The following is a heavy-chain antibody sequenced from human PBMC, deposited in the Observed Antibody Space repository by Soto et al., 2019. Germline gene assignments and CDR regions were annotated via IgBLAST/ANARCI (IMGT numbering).Heavy chain of an antibody. J-gene: IGHJ5*02. D-gene: IGHD3-22*01. CDR2: IYYSGST. Sequence: QLQLQESGPGLVKPAETLSLTCTVSGGSISSSSYYWGWIRQPPGKGLEGIGSIYYSGSTYYNPSLKSRVTRSVDTSKNQFSLKLSSVTAADTDVYYCARHLYAPGGYLNWFDPWGQGTLVTVSS. CDR1: GGSISSSSYY. CDR3: ARHLYAPGGYLNWFDP. V-gene: IGHV4-39*01.